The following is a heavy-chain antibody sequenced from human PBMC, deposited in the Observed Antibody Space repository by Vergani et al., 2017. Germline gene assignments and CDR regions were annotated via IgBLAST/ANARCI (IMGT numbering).Heavy chain of an antibody. D-gene: IGHD3-10*01. CDR3: ARHGGSGNFYHLFDS. J-gene: IGHJ4*02. CDR1: NGSISSSSYY. V-gene: IGHV4-39*01. CDR2: IYYSGST. Sequence: QVQLQESGPGLVKPSETLSLTCIVSNGSISSSSYYWGWIRQPPGKGLEWIGSIYYSGSTYYNPSLESRISISVDTSKNQFSLMLTSVTAADTAVYYCARHGGSGNFYHLFDSWGQGTLVTVSS.